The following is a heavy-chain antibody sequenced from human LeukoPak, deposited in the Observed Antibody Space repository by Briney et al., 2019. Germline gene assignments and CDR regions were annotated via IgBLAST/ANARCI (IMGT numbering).Heavy chain of an antibody. CDR3: ARQVRPDV. J-gene: IGHJ6*04. CDR2: IYYTGST. V-gene: IGHV4-59*01. CDR1: GGSISTYY. Sequence: TASETLSLTCTVSGGSISTYYWNWIRQPPGKGLEWIGYIYYTGSTNYNPSLKSRVTISLDTSKNQFSLRLTSVTAADTAVYYCARQVRPDVWGKGTTVTVSS.